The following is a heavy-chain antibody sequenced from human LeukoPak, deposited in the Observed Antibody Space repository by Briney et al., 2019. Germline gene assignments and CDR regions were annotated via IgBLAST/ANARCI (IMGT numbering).Heavy chain of an antibody. CDR2: TRNKANSYTT. D-gene: IGHD2-2*01. CDR1: GFTFSDHY. Sequence: GGSLRLSCAASGFTFSDHYMDWVRQAPGKGLEWVGRTRNKANSYTTEYAASVKGRFTISRDDSKNSLYLQMNSLKTEDTAVYYCARGRYCSSTSCFRDAFDIWGQGTMVTVSS. CDR3: ARGRYCSSTSCFRDAFDI. J-gene: IGHJ3*02. V-gene: IGHV3-72*01.